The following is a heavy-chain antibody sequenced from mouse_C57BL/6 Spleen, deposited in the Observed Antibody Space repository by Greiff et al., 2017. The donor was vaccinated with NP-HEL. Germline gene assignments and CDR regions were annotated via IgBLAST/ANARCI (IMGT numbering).Heavy chain of an antibody. Sequence: EVQLVESGPSLVRPSQTLSLTCTVTGFSINSDCYWIWIRQFPGNKLEYIGYTFYSGITYYNPSLESRTYITRDTSKNQFSLKLSSVTTEDTATYYCARDSSSYGYFDVWGTGTTVTVSS. D-gene: IGHD1-1*01. CDR2: TFYSGIT. CDR3: ARDSSSYGYFDV. J-gene: IGHJ1*03. V-gene: IGHV3-3*01. CDR1: GFSINSDCY.